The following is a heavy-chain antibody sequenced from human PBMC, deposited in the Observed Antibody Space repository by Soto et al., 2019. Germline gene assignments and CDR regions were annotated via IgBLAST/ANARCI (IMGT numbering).Heavy chain of an antibody. CDR3: ARAPQTYDFWSGAFDY. Sequence: PGGSLRLSCAASGFTFSSYAMHWVRQAPGKGLEWVAVISYDGSNKYYADSVKGRFTISRDNSKNTLYLQMDSRRAEDTAVYYCARAPQTYDFWSGAFDYWGQGTLVTVSS. J-gene: IGHJ4*02. CDR2: ISYDGSNK. CDR1: GFTFSSYA. D-gene: IGHD3-3*01. V-gene: IGHV3-30-3*01.